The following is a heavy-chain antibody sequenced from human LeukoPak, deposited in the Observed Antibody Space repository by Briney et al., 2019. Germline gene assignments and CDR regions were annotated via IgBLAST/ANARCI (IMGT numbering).Heavy chain of an antibody. D-gene: IGHD3-3*01. Sequence: GGSLRLSCAASGFTFDDYGMSWVRQAPGKGLEWVSGINWNGGSTGYADSVKGRFTISRDNAKNSLYLQMNSLRAEDTALYYCASTYYDFWSGSDKYYFDYWGQGTLVTVSS. V-gene: IGHV3-20*04. J-gene: IGHJ4*02. CDR3: ASTYYDFWSGSDKYYFDY. CDR1: GFTFDDYG. CDR2: INWNGGST.